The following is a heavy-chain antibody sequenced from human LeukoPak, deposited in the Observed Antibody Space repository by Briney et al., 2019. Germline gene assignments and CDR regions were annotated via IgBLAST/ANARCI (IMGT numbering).Heavy chain of an antibody. CDR1: GFTFSTFW. CDR3: ARGRYYGMDV. J-gene: IGHJ6*02. CDR2: INSDGSIT. Sequence: GVSLRLSCAASGFTFSTFWTHWVRQAPGKGLVWVSGINSDGSITTYADSVKGRFTISRDNAENTLYLQMNSLRAEDTAVYYCARGRYYGMDVWGQGTTVTVSS. V-gene: IGHV3-74*03.